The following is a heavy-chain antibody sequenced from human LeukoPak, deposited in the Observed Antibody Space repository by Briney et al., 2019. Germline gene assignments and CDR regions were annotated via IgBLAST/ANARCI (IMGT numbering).Heavy chain of an antibody. CDR3: ARGLGVSGNSRYYYYYMDV. CDR1: GGSFSGYY. V-gene: IGHV4-59*10. J-gene: IGHJ6*03. Sequence: KASETLSLTCAVYGGSFSGYYWSWIRQPAGKGLEWIGRIYTSGSTNYNPSLKSRVTMSVDTSKNQSSLKLSSVTAADTAVYYCARGLGVSGNSRYYYYYMDVWGKGTTVTISS. CDR2: IYTSGST. D-gene: IGHD4-23*01.